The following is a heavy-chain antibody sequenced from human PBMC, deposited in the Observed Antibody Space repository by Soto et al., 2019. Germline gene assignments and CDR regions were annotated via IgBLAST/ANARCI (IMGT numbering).Heavy chain of an antibody. Sequence: PGGSLRLSCAASGFIVSSNYMSWVRQAPGKGLEWVAVIWYDGSNKNYADSVKGRFTISRDNSKNTLYLQMNSLRGEDTAVYYCATETTHYAHDLWGQGTLVTVSS. CDR3: ATETTHYAHDL. CDR2: IWYDGSNK. V-gene: IGHV3-33*08. CDR1: GFIVSSNY. D-gene: IGHD2-2*01. J-gene: IGHJ5*02.